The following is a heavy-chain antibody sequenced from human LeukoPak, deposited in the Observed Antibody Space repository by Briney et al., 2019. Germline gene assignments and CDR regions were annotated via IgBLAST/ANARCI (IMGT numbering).Heavy chain of an antibody. Sequence: ASVTVSCKASGYTFTSYYMHWVRQAPGQGLEWMGIINPSGGSTSYAQKFQGRVTMTRDTSTSTVYMELSSLRSEDTAVYYCARERWELPYYYYGMDVWGQGTTVTVSS. J-gene: IGHJ6*02. V-gene: IGHV1-46*01. D-gene: IGHD1-26*01. CDR3: ARERWELPYYYYGMDV. CDR1: GYTFTSYY. CDR2: INPSGGST.